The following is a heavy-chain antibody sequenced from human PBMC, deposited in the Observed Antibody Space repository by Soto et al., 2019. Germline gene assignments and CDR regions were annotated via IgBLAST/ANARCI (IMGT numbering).Heavy chain of an antibody. Sequence: GGSLRLSCAASGFTFSSHAMGWLRQAPGTGPEWVAFVDGSGGDTSYAEYVKGRFTISRDNSDKSLYLHMNRLRAEDTGRYFCAKEIFAAAYAATSAFDLWGQGTLVTVSS. J-gene: IGHJ4*02. CDR1: GFTFSSHA. CDR3: AKEIFAAAYAATSAFDL. V-gene: IGHV3-23*01. CDR2: VDGSGGDT. D-gene: IGHD2-15*01.